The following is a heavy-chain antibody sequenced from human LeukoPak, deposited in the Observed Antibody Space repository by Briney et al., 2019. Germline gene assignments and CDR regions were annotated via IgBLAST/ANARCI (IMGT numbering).Heavy chain of an antibody. D-gene: IGHD2-15*01. CDR3: ARLPTYCSGGSCYNGINWFDP. J-gene: IGHJ5*02. V-gene: IGHV4-39*01. CDR1: GGSISSSSYY. Sequence: SETLSLTCTVSGGSISSSSYYWGWIRQPPGKGPEWIGRIYYSGSTYYNPSLKSRVTIFVDTSKNQFSLKLTSVTAADTAVYYCARLPTYCSGGSCYNGINWFDPWGQGTLVTVSS. CDR2: IYYSGST.